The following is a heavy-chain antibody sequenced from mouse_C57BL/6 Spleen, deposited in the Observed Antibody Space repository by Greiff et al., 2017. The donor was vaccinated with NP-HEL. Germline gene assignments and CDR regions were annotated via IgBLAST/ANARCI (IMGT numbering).Heavy chain of an antibody. CDR1: GYSITSGYY. J-gene: IGHJ3*01. CDR3: ARDGLGPFAY. CDR2: ISYDGSN. D-gene: IGHD4-1*01. V-gene: IGHV3-6*01. Sequence: DVQLQESGPGLVKPSQSLSLTCSVTGYSITSGYYWNWIRQFPGNKLEWMGYISYDGSNNYNPSLKNRISITRDTSKNQFFLKLNSVTTEDTATYYCARDGLGPFAYWGQGTLVTVSA.